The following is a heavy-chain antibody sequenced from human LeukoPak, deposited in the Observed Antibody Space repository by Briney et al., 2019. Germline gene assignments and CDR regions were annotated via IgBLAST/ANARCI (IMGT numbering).Heavy chain of an antibody. CDR2: ISYDGSNK. CDR1: GFTFSSYA. V-gene: IGHV3-30*01. J-gene: IGHJ4*02. CDR3: AKSSSSSDY. D-gene: IGHD6-6*01. Sequence: GGSLRLSCAASGFTFSSYAMHWVRQAPGKGLKWVAGISYDGSNKYYADSVKGRFTISRDNSRNTLYLQMNSLRAEDTAVYYCAKSSSSSDYWGQGTLVTVSS.